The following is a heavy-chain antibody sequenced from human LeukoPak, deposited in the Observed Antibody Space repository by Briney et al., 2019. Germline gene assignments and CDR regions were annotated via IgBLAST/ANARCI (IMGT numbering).Heavy chain of an antibody. CDR1: GGSISSYY. D-gene: IGHD4-17*01. CDR3: ARVTTVYYYGMDV. Sequence: SETLPLTCTVSGGSISSYYWSWIRQPPGKGLEWIGYIYYSGSTNYNPSLKSRITISVDTSKNQFSLKLSSVTAADTAVYYCARVTTVYYYGMDVWGQGTTVTVSS. V-gene: IGHV4-59*01. CDR2: IYYSGST. J-gene: IGHJ6*02.